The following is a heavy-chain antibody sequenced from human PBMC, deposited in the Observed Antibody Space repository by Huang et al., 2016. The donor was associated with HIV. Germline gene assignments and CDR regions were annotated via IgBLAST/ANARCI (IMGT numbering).Heavy chain of an antibody. D-gene: IGHD6-19*01. Sequence: EVQLVESGGRLVKPGGSLRLSCAASGFPFKNAWMNWVRQAPGKGPEWVGRIKSKLDGATTEYDAPVKVRFAISRDNSKNTLYLQMNSLKTEDTAVYFCAADRLAVAGAFDYWGLGTLVTVSS. CDR1: GFPFKNAW. J-gene: IGHJ4*02. V-gene: IGHV3-15*01. CDR3: AADRLAVAGAFDY. CDR2: IKSKLDGATT.